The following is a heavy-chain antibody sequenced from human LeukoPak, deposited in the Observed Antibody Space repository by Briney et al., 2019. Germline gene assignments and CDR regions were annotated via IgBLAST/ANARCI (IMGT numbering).Heavy chain of an antibody. CDR2: IYSGGST. Sequence: GGSLRLSCAASGLTVSSNYMSWVRQAPGKGLEWVSVIYSGGSTYYADSVKGRFTISRDNSKNTLYLQMNSLRAEDTAVYYCARVNSERRNYYGMDVWGKGTTVTVSS. J-gene: IGHJ6*04. V-gene: IGHV3-53*01. D-gene: IGHD4-23*01. CDR1: GLTVSSNY. CDR3: ARVNSERRNYYGMDV.